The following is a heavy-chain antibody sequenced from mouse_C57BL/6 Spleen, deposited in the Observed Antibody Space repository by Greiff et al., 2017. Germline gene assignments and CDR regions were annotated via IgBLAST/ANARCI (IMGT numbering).Heavy chain of an antibody. Sequence: QVQLQQSGPGLVQPSQSLSITCTVSGFSLTSYGVHWVRQSPGKGLEWLGVIWSGGSTDYNAAFISRLSISKDNSKSQVFFKMNSLQADDTAIYYCARNSDSSHYYAMDYWGQGTSVTVSS. CDR1: GFSLTSYG. CDR3: ARNSDSSHYYAMDY. CDR2: IWSGGST. V-gene: IGHV2-2*01. D-gene: IGHD3-2*01. J-gene: IGHJ4*01.